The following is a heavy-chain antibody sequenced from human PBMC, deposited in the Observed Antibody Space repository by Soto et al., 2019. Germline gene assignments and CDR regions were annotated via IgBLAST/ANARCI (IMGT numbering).Heavy chain of an antibody. D-gene: IGHD1-26*01. Sequence: QVQLQESGQGLVKPSHTLSLTCTVSGGSISSGGYYWSWIRQHPGKGLEWIGYIYYSGSTYYNPSIKSRVTISVDTSKNQFSLQLSSVPAADTAVYYCAREGGIVGATAADYWGQGTLVTVSS. CDR2: IYYSGST. V-gene: IGHV4-31*03. CDR3: AREGGIVGATAADY. CDR1: GGSISSGGYY. J-gene: IGHJ4*02.